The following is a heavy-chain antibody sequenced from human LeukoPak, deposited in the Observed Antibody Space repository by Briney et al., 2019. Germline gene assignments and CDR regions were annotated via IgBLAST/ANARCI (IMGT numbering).Heavy chain of an antibody. CDR1: GFTFSNYE. CDR3: ARGSLVHYCGSGSYRIRAGFDS. J-gene: IGHJ4*02. CDR2: ISGNGNTI. D-gene: IGHD3-10*01. V-gene: IGHV3-48*03. Sequence: GGSLRLSCAASGFTFSNYEMNWVRQAPGKGLEWLSYISGNGNTIYYADSVKGRFTISRDNAKNSLYLQMNSLRAEDTAVYYCARGSLVHYCGSGSYRIRAGFDSWGQGTLVTVSS.